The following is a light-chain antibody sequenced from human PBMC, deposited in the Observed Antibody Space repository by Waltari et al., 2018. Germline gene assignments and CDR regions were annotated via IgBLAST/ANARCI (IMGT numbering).Light chain of an antibody. Sequence: SYVLTQPPSVSVAPGQTAPITCGGHNIGSKSVHWYRQKPGQAPVLVVYDKSDRPSGSPERFAGSNSGNRAPLSISRVGAGDEAADYCQVWDSGRDHVVFGGGTKLTVL. CDR1: NIGSKS. J-gene: IGLJ2*01. V-gene: IGLV3-21*02. CDR3: QVWDSGRDHVV. CDR2: DKS.